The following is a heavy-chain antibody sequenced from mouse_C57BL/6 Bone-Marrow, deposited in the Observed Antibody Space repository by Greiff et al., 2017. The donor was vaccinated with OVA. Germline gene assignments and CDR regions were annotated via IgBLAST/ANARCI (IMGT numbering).Heavy chain of an antibody. CDR1: GFSLSTFGMG. V-gene: IGHV8-8*01. D-gene: IGHD2-4*01. J-gene: IGHJ1*03. CDR3: ARLYDYDLDGYFDV. Sequence: QVTLKESGPGILQPSQTLSLTCSFSGFSLSTFGMGVGWIRQPSGKGLEWLAHIWWDDDKYYNPALKSRLTISKATSKNQVFLKIANVDTADTATYYGARLYDYDLDGYFDVWGTGTTVTVSS. CDR2: IWWDDDK.